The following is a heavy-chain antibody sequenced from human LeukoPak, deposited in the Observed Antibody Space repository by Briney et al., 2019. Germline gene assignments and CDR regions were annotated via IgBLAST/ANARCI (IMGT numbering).Heavy chain of an antibody. J-gene: IGHJ6*02. V-gene: IGHV1-2*02. CDR2: IDPNSGGT. D-gene: IGHD2-2*01. Sequence: ASVKVSCKASGYTFTGYYMHWVRQAPGQGLEWMGWIDPNSGGTNYAQKFQGRVTMTRDTSISTAYMELSRLRSDDTAVYYCARTVPVVPAAGYYCYGMDVWGQGTTVTVSS. CDR1: GYTFTGYY. CDR3: ARTVPVVPAAGYYCYGMDV.